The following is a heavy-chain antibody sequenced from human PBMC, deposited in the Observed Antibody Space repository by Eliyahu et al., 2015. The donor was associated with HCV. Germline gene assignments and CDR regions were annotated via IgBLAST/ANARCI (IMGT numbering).Heavy chain of an antibody. J-gene: IGHJ4*02. D-gene: IGHD3-16*01. CDR1: GFTVSSNY. V-gene: IGHV3-53*01. CDR2: LYRDGNT. Sequence: EVQLVESGGGLIQPGGSLRLSCAASGFTVSSNYMGWVRQAPGKGLEWVSILYRDGNTYYTDSVKGRFTISRDTSKNTVSLQMNSLRVEDTAIYYCARMGVNDYYDFWGQGTLVTVSS. CDR3: ARMGVNDYYDF.